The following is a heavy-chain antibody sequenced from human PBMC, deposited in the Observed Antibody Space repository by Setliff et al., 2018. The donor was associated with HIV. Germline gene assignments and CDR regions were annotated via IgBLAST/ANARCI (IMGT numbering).Heavy chain of an antibody. CDR2: ISAYNGNT. Sequence: ASVKVSCKASGYTFTTYGISWVRQAPGQGLEWMGWISAYNGNTNYAEKFQGRVTMTTATSSDTAYLYLSSLRSEDTAVYYCVTGEGLRFWGQGTLVTVS. D-gene: IGHD2-15*01. V-gene: IGHV1-18*01. CDR3: VTGEGLRF. J-gene: IGHJ4*02. CDR1: GYTFTTYG.